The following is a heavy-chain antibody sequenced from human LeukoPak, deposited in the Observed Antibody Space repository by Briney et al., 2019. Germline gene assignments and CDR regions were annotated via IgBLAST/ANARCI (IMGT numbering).Heavy chain of an antibody. V-gene: IGHV5-51*01. CDR1: GYSFTSYW. CDR3: ASGITMVRGVIPYYFDY. CDR2: IYPGDSDT. D-gene: IGHD3-10*01. J-gene: IGHJ4*02. Sequence: GESLKISCKGSGYSFTSYWIGWVRQMPGKGLEWMGIIYPGDSDTRYSPSFQGQVTISADKSISTAYLQWSSLKASDTAMYYCASGITMVRGVIPYYFDYWGQGTLVTVSS.